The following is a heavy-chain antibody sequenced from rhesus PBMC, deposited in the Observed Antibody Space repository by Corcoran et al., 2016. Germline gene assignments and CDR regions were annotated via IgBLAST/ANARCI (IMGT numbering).Heavy chain of an antibody. CDR2: IDGRNSAT. J-gene: IGHJ4*01. CDR1: GDSITTYF. V-gene: IGHV4S11*01. Sequence: QLQLQEWGPGLVKPSETLSLTCAVSGDSITTYFWSWIRQAPGKGLEWIGFIDGRNSATNYNPALESRVALSVDTSKNQFFLNLLSVTAADTAIYYCATRRDFFDDWGQGVLVTVSS. CDR3: ATRRDFFDD.